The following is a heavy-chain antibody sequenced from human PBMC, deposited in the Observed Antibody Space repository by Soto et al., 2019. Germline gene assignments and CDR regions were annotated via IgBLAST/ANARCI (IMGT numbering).Heavy chain of an antibody. Sequence: PGESLKISCKGSGYSFTSYWISWVRQMPGKGLEWMGRIDPSDSYTNYSPSFQGHVTISADKSISTAYLQWSSLKASDTAMYYCARLSCSSTSCYEGYYYGMDVWGQGTTVTVSS. D-gene: IGHD2-2*01. J-gene: IGHJ6*02. CDR1: GYSFTSYW. V-gene: IGHV5-10-1*01. CDR3: ARLSCSSTSCYEGYYYGMDV. CDR2: IDPSDSYT.